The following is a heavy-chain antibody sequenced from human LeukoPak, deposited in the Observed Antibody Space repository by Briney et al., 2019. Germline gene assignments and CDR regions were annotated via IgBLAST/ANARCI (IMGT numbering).Heavy chain of an antibody. CDR1: GYTFTGYY. Sequence: ASVKVSCKASGYTFTGYYMHWVRQAPGQGLEWMGWINPNSGGTNYAQKFQGRVTMTRDTSISTAYMELSRLRSDDTAVYYCARRGRLLWFGERGALEDYWGQGTLVTVSS. CDR2: INPNSGGT. V-gene: IGHV1-2*02. D-gene: IGHD3-10*01. J-gene: IGHJ4*02. CDR3: ARRGRLLWFGERGALEDY.